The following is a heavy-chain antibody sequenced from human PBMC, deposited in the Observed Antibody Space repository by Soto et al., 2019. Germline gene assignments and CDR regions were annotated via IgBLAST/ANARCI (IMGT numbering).Heavy chain of an antibody. CDR3: STAESPNVAYFFDH. Sequence: GESLKISCKGSGYNFANYWIGWVRQMPEKGLEWMAIIYPADSDTRYSPSFQGQVTISADKSINTAYLQWSSLKASDTAMYYCSTAESPNVAYFFDHWGQGTQVTVSS. CDR2: IYPADSDT. V-gene: IGHV5-51*01. D-gene: IGHD4-4*01. CDR1: GYNFANYW. J-gene: IGHJ4*02.